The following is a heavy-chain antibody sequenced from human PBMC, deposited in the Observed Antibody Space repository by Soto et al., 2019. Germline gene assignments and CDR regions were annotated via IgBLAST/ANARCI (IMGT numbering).Heavy chain of an antibody. V-gene: IGHV3-73*02. CDR2: IRDKANSYAT. J-gene: IGHJ5*02. D-gene: IGHD2-21*02. CDR1: GFTFSGSA. CDR3: TRLYCCCDRHFDP. Sequence: EVQLVESGGGLVQPGGSLKLSCAASGFTFSGSAMHWVRQASGKGLEWVGRIRDKANSYATAYTASVKGRFTISRDDSKNKGYLQMKRLKTQEPAVDYCTRLYCCCDRHFDPWGPGTPVTVPS.